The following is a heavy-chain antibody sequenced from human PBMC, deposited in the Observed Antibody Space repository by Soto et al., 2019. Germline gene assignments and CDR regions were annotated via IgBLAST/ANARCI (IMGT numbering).Heavy chain of an antibody. J-gene: IGHJ6*02. D-gene: IGHD5-18*01. CDR2: ISYSGIT. V-gene: IGHV4-59*01. CDR1: GDSINNYF. Sequence: QVQLQESGPGLVKPSETMSLTCTISGDSINNYFWNWIRQTPGQGLEWIGYISYSGITSYNPTTQRRVTISSDTSKNLFTLNLSSVPAADTAVYDWARARQRDTGRGLDVWGQGTTVTVSS. CDR3: ARARQRDTGRGLDV.